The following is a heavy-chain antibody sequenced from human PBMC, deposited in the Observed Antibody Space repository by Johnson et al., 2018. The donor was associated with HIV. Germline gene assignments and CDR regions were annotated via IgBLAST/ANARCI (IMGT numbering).Heavy chain of an antibody. CDR3: ARGLGHYYYGSGSYPGVDAFDI. Sequence: QVQLVESGGGVVQPGRSLRLSCAASGFTFSSYGMHWVRQAPGKGLEWVAVISYDGNNKYYVDSVKGRFTISRDNSKNTLYLQMNSLRPEDTVVYYCARGLGHYYYGSGSYPGVDAFDIWGQGTMVNVSS. CDR1: GFTFSSYG. CDR2: ISYDGNNK. V-gene: IGHV3-30*03. J-gene: IGHJ3*02. D-gene: IGHD3-10*01.